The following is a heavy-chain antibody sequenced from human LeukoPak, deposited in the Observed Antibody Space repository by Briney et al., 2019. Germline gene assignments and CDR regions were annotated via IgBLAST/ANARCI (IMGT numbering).Heavy chain of an antibody. V-gene: IGHV1-18*01. CDR2: ISAYNGNT. D-gene: IGHD2-2*01. CDR3: AREGYCSSTSCYWGGFDY. Sequence: ASVKVSCKASGYTFTSYGISWVRQAPGQGLEWMGWISAYNGNTNYAQKLQGRVTMTTDTSTSTAYMELRSLRSDDTAVHYCAREGYCSSTSCYWGGFDYWGQGTLVTVSS. J-gene: IGHJ4*02. CDR1: GYTFTSYG.